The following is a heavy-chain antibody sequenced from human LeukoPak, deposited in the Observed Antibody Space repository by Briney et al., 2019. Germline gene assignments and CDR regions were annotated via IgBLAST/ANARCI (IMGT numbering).Heavy chain of an antibody. D-gene: IGHD3-10*01. CDR2: IWYDGSNK. CDR1: GFTFSSYG. Sequence: GRSLRLSCAASGFTFSSYGMHWVRQAPGKGLEWVAVIWYDGSNKYYADSVKGRFTISRDDSKNTLYLQMNSLRAEDTAVYYCARDLYGWFDPWGQGTLVTVSS. V-gene: IGHV3-33*01. CDR3: ARDLYGWFDP. J-gene: IGHJ5*02.